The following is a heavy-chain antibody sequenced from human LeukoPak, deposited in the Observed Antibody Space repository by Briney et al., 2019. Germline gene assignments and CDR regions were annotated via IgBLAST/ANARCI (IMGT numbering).Heavy chain of an antibody. Sequence: SETLSLTCAVSGYSISSNNWWAWIRPPPGEGLEWIGYIYYSGSTYYNPYNPSLTSRVTMSVDTSKNQFSLKLDSVTEIDTAMYYCARNQAVAANRGAFDIWGQGTMVTVSS. J-gene: IGHJ3*02. D-gene: IGHD6-19*01. CDR1: GYSISSNNW. CDR2: IYYSGST. V-gene: IGHV4-28*01. CDR3: ARNQAVAANRGAFDI.